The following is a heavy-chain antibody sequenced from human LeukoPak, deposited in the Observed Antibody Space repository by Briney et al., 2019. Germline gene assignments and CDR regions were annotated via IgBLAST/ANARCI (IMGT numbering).Heavy chain of an antibody. V-gene: IGHV1-8*03. J-gene: IGHJ5*02. CDR2: MNPNSGNT. Sequence: ASVKVSCKASGYTFTRYDINWVRQATGQGLEWMGWMNPNSGNTGYAQKFQGRVTITRNTSISTAYMELSSLRSEDTAVYYCARAPYSSSWSTPYNWFDPWGQGTLVTVSS. CDR3: ARAPYSSSWSTPYNWFDP. D-gene: IGHD6-13*01. CDR1: GYTFTRYD.